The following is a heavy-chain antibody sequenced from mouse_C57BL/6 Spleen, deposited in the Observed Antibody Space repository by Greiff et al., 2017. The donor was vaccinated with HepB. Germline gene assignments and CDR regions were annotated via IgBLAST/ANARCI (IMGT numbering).Heavy chain of an antibody. CDR2: INPNYGTT. CDR3: ARCITTVGGDFDY. V-gene: IGHV1-39*01. CDR1: GYSFTDYN. D-gene: IGHD1-1*01. Sequence: EVQLQQSGPELVKPGASVKISCKASGYSFTDYNMNWVKQRNGKSLAWIGVINPNYGTTRYNQQFKGKATLPVDQSSSPAYRQLNRLTSEDSAVYDGARCITTVGGDFDYGGQGTTRTVSS. J-gene: IGHJ2*01.